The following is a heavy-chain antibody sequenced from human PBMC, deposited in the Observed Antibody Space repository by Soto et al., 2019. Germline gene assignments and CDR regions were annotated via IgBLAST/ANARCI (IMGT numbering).Heavy chain of an antibody. V-gene: IGHV3-11*01. CDR2: ISSSGSTI. CDR3: ARDSFAVGSYGYFGWFDP. D-gene: IGHD5-18*01. Sequence: GGSLRLSCAASGFTFSDYYMSWIRQAPGKGLEWVSYISSSGSTIYYADSVKGRFTISRDNAKNSLYLQMNSLRAEDTAVYYCARDSFAVGSYGYFGWFDPWGQGTLVTVSS. CDR1: GFTFSDYY. J-gene: IGHJ5*02.